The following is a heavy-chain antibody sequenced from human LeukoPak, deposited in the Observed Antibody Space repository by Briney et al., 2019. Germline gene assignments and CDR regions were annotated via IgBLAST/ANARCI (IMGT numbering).Heavy chain of an antibody. V-gene: IGHV3-30*02. CDR1: GFTFSSYG. J-gene: IGHJ3*02. D-gene: IGHD4-17*01. CDR2: IRYDGSNK. Sequence: GGSLRLSCAASGFTFSSYGMHWVRQAPGKGLEWVAFIRYDGSNKYYADSVKGRFTISRDNAGNSLYLQMNSLRVDDTATYFCARDPGYGDSHDAFEIWGRGTMVTVSS. CDR3: ARDPGYGDSHDAFEI.